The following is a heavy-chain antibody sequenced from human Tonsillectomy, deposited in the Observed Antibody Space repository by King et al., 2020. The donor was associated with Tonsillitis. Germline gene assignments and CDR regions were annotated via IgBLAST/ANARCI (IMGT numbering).Heavy chain of an antibody. Sequence: QVQLVESGGGVVQPGRSLRLSCAASGFTFSSYGMHWVRQGPGKGLEWVAVIWYDGSNKYYADAVKGRFTISRDNSKKTVYLQMNSLRAEDTAVYYCAGEGSSWNALSHYWGQGTLVTVSS. J-gene: IGHJ4*02. CDR1: GFTFSSYG. V-gene: IGHV3-33*01. D-gene: IGHD6-13*01. CDR2: IWYDGSNK. CDR3: AGEGSSWNALSHY.